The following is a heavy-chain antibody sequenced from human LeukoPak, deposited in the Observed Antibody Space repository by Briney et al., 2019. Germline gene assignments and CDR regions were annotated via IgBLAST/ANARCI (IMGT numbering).Heavy chain of an antibody. J-gene: IGHJ3*02. V-gene: IGHV3-30*02. CDR3: AKDTVYYYGSGSYSNDAFDI. Sequence: GGSLTLSCAASGFTFSSYGMHWVRQAPGKGLEWVAFIRYDGSNKYYADSVKGRFTISRDNSKNTLYLQMNSLRAEDTAVYYCAKDTVYYYGSGSYSNDAFDIWGQGTMVTVSS. CDR2: IRYDGSNK. D-gene: IGHD3-10*01. CDR1: GFTFSSYG.